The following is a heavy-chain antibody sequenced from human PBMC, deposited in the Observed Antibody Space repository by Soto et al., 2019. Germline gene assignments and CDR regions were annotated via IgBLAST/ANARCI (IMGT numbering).Heavy chain of an antibody. CDR2: ISSSGSTI. V-gene: IGHV3-48*03. CDR3: ARDGGAVSYPDY. CDR1: GFTFSSYE. Sequence: EVQLVESGGGLVQPGGSLRLSCAASGFTFSSYEMNWVRQAPGKGLEWVSYISSSGSTIYYADSVKGRFTISRDNAKNSLYLKMNSLRAEDTAVYYCARDGGAVSYPDYWGQGTLVTVSS. J-gene: IGHJ4*02. D-gene: IGHD3-16*01.